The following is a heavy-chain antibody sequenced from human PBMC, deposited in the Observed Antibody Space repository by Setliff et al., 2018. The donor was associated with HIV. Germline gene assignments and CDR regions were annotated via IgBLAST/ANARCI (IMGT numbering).Heavy chain of an antibody. CDR2: IYYTGSS. CDR1: DDSISSTNYY. V-gene: IGHV4-39*01. Sequence: PSETLSLTCTVSDDSISSTNYYWGWIRQSTGKGLEWIGTIYYTGSSYSSPSLKGRVTISIDTSKNQFSLKLTSVTAADTAVYYCARHTGDITGTNHLFDYWGQGTLVTVSS. J-gene: IGHJ4*02. D-gene: IGHD1-20*01. CDR3: ARHTGDITGTNHLFDY.